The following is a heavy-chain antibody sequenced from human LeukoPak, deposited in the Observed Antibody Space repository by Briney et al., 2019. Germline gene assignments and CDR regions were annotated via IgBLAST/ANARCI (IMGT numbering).Heavy chain of an antibody. D-gene: IGHD3-22*01. CDR3: ARAHIRYDSSGYYLWDY. V-gene: IGHV1-18*01. Sequence: ASVKVSCKASGYTFTSYGISWVRPAPGQGREWMGWISAYNGNTNYAQKLQGRVTMTTDTSTSTAYMELRSLRSDDTAVYYCARAHIRYDSSGYYLWDYWGQGTLVTVSS. J-gene: IGHJ4*02. CDR1: GYTFTSYG. CDR2: ISAYNGNT.